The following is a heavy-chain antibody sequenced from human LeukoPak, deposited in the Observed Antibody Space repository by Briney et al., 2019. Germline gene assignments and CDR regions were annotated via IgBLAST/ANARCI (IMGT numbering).Heavy chain of an antibody. Sequence: GSLRLSCAASGFTFRNYGMNWVRQAPGKGLQWVSYISASSSTTNYADSVKGRFTISRDNAKNSLYLQMNSLRVEDTAVYYCARGGAARPDYWGQGTLVTVSS. J-gene: IGHJ4*02. D-gene: IGHD6-6*01. CDR3: ARGGAARPDY. CDR2: ISASSSTT. CDR1: GFTFRNYG. V-gene: IGHV3-48*01.